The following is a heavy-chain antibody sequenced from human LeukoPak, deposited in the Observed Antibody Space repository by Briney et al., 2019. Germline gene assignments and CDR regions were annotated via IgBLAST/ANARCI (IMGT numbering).Heavy chain of an antibody. J-gene: IGHJ4*02. CDR1: GFTFGDYA. D-gene: IGHD3-22*01. V-gene: IGHV3-49*04. Sequence: PGGSLRLSCTASGFTFGDYAMSWVRQAPGKGLEWVGFIRSKGYGGTTEYAASGRGRFTISRDDSKSIAYLQMNSLKTEDTAVYYCTRVQRYYDSSGYSYYFDYWGQGTLVTVSS. CDR2: IRSKGYGGTT. CDR3: TRVQRYYDSSGYSYYFDY.